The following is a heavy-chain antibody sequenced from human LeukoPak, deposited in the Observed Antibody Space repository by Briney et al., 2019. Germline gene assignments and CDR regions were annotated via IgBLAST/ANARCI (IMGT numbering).Heavy chain of an antibody. Sequence: PSETLSLTCTVSGGSISSSSYYWGWIRQPPGKGLEWIGSIYYSGSTYYNPSLKSRVTISVDTSKNQFSLKLSSVTAADTAVYYCARDYMTNDAFDIWGQGTMVTVSS. CDR2: IYYSGST. J-gene: IGHJ3*02. D-gene: IGHD4-11*01. CDR1: GGSISSSSYY. CDR3: ARDYMTNDAFDI. V-gene: IGHV4-39*07.